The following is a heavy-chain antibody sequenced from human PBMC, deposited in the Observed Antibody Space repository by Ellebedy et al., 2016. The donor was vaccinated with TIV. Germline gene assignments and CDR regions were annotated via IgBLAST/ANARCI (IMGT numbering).Heavy chain of an antibody. J-gene: IGHJ1*01. D-gene: IGHD5-12*01. CDR1: GYTFTGYY. CDR3: AREYSGYDLVNFQH. CDR2: INPNSGGT. Sequence: AASVKVSCKASGYTFTGYYMHWVRQAPGQGLEWMGWINPNSGGTNYAQKFQGRVTMTRDTSISTAYMELSRLRSDDTAVYYCAREYSGYDLVNFQHWGQGTLVTVSS. V-gene: IGHV1-2*02.